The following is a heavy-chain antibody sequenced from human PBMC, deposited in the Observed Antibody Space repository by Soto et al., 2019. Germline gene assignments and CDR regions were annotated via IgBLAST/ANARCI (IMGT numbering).Heavy chain of an antibody. CDR3: ERGVHGYWYFDL. J-gene: IGHJ2*01. CDR1: GFTFSSYS. CDR2: ISSSSSTI. V-gene: IGHV3-48*01. D-gene: IGHD1-1*01. Sequence: EVQLVESGGGLVQPGGSLRLSCAASGFTFSSYSMNWVRQAPGKGLEWVSYISSSSSTIYYADSVKGRFTISRDNAKNARYLQMNSLRAEDTAVYYRERGVHGYWYFDLWGRGTLVTVSS.